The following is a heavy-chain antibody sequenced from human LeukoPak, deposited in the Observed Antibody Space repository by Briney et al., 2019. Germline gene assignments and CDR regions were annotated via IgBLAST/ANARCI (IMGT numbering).Heavy chain of an antibody. CDR2: INPNSGGT. CDR1: GYTLTGYY. CDR3: ARAPSLGYCSSTSCHGAFDI. Sequence: ASVKVSCKASGYTLTGYYMHWVRQAPGQGLEWMGWINPNSGGTNYAQKFQGRVTMTRDTSISTAYMELSRLRSDDTAVYYCARAPSLGYCSSTSCHGAFDIWGQGTMVTVSS. V-gene: IGHV1-2*02. J-gene: IGHJ3*02. D-gene: IGHD2-2*01.